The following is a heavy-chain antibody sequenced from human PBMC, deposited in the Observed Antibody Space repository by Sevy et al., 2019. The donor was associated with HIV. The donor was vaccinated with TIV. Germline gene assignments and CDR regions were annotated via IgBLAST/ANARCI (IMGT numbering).Heavy chain of an antibody. V-gene: IGHV3-23*01. Sequence: GGSLRLSCKPSGFTFTSYAMNWVRQAPGKGLEWISTIYGSGGITYYADSVKGRFTISRDKSKNTLYLQMNSLRTEDTALYYCAGGRYDSSGSFYAPDIWGQGTMVTVSS. J-gene: IGHJ3*02. CDR1: GFTFTSYA. D-gene: IGHD3-22*01. CDR3: AGGRYDSSGSFYAPDI. CDR2: IYGSGGIT.